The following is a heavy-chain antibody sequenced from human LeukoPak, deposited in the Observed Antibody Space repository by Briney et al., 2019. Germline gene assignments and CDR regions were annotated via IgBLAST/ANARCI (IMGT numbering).Heavy chain of an antibody. D-gene: IGHD2-15*01. V-gene: IGHV4-59*01. Sequence: SETLSLTCTVSGGSISSYYWSWIRQPPGKGLEWIGYIYYSGSTNYNPSLKSRVTISVDTSKNRFSLKLSSVTAADTAVYYCARDFGEYCSGGSCQRDYYYGMDVWGQGTTVTVSS. J-gene: IGHJ6*02. CDR1: GGSISSYY. CDR3: ARDFGEYCSGGSCQRDYYYGMDV. CDR2: IYYSGST.